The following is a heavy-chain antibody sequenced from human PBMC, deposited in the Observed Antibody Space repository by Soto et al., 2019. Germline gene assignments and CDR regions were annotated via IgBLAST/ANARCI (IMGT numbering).Heavy chain of an antibody. Sequence: QVQLVQSGAEVKKPWASVKVSCKASGYTFTSYDINWVRQATGQGLEWMGWMNPNSGNTGYAQKXXGXXTMTRNTAISTAYMELSSLRSEDTAVYYCAREISGSYRLDHWGQGTLVTVSS. CDR2: MNPNSGNT. D-gene: IGHD1-26*01. CDR1: GYTFTSYD. CDR3: AREISGSYRLDH. V-gene: IGHV1-8*01. J-gene: IGHJ4*02.